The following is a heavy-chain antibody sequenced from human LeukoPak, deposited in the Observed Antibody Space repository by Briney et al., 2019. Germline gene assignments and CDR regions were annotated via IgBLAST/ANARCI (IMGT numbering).Heavy chain of an antibody. V-gene: IGHV4-39*01. J-gene: IGHJ4*02. CDR2: IYYSGST. CDR1: GGSISSSSYY. Sequence: SETLSLTCTVSGGSISSSSYYWGWIRQPPGKGLEWIGSIYYSGSTYYNPSLKSRVTISVDTSKNQFSLKLSSVTAADTAVYYCARRGFTFPSGDFDYWGQGTLVTVSS. D-gene: IGHD2/OR15-2a*01. CDR3: ARRGFTFPSGDFDY.